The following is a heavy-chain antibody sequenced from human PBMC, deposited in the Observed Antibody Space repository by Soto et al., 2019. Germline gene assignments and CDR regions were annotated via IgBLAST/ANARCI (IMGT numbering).Heavy chain of an antibody. CDR1: GGSISSGGYY. CDR2: IYYSGST. J-gene: IGHJ6*02. D-gene: IGHD3-22*01. V-gene: IGHV4-31*03. CDR3: ARHNYDSSGTAVDV. Sequence: QVQLQESGPGLVKPSQTLSLTCTVSGGSISSGGYYWSWIRQHPGKGLEWIGYIYYSGSTYYNPSLKCRVTRSGDTSKNQCSLKLSAGTAADTAVHYCARHNYDSSGTAVDVWGQGTTVTVSS.